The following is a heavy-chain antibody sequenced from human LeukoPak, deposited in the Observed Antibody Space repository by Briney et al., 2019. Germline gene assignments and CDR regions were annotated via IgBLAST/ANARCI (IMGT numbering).Heavy chain of an antibody. V-gene: IGHV3-74*01. D-gene: IGHD6-13*01. J-gene: IGHJ6*03. CDR1: GFTFSSYW. CDR2: INSDGSST. Sequence: PGGSLRLSCAASGFTFSSYWMHWVRQAPGKGLVWVSRINSDGSSTSYADSVKGRFTISRDNAKNTLYLQMNSLRAEDTAVYYCARADYSSTWSHDYYYMDVWGKGTTVTVSS. CDR3: ARADYSSTWSHDYYYMDV.